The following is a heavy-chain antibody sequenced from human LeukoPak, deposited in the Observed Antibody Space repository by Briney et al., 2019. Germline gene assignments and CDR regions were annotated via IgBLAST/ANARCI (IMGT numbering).Heavy chain of an antibody. J-gene: IGHJ3*02. V-gene: IGHV3-30*04. D-gene: IGHD5-24*01. CDR3: ARGRAWLQNAFDI. CDR1: GFTFSSYA. Sequence: PGGSLRLSCAASGFTFSSYAMHWVRQAPGKGLEWVAAISYDGSTKYYADSVKGRFTISRDNSKNTLYLQMNSLRAEDTAVYYCARGRAWLQNAFDIWGQGTMVTVSS. CDR2: ISYDGSTK.